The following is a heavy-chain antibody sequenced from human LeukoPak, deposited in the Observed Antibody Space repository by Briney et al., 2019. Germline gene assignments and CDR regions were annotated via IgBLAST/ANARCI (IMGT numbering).Heavy chain of an antibody. J-gene: IGHJ5*01. CDR2: IHYSWST. D-gene: IGHD3-10*01. CDR1: GGSITSHF. V-gene: IGHV4-59*11. CDR3: ARLVWLGESPGSWFDS. Sequence: PSETLSLTCSVSGGSITSHFWSWIRHPPGKGLEWIGYIHYSWSTNYNPSLKIRVTISPATSKNQLLLKLNSVTAADTAVYYCARLVWLGESPGSWFDSWGQGTLVTVSS.